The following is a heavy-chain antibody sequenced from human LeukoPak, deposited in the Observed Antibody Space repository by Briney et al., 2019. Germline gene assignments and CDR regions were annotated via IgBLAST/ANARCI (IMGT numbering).Heavy chain of an antibody. Sequence: GGSLRLSCAASEFIFSNYGMHWVRQAPGKGLEWVAFIRYDESNKFYADSVKGRFTISRDNSKNTLFLQMNSLRSEDTAVYYCATMQWLEGADWFDPWGQGTLVTVSS. CDR1: EFIFSNYG. J-gene: IGHJ5*02. CDR3: ATMQWLEGADWFDP. V-gene: IGHV3-30*02. CDR2: IRYDESNK. D-gene: IGHD6-19*01.